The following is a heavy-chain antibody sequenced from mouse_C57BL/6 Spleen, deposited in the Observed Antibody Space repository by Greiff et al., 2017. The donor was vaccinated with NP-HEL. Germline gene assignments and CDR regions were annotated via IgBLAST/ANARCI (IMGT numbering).Heavy chain of an antibody. Sequence: EVQLQQSGAELVRPGASVKLSCTASGFNIKDYYMHWVKQRPEQGLEWIGWIDPEDGDTEYAPKFQGKATMTADTSSNTAYLQLSSLTSEDTAVYYCTTGGITTPWYFDVWGTGTTVTVSS. CDR1: GFNIKDYY. V-gene: IGHV14-1*01. J-gene: IGHJ1*03. D-gene: IGHD1-1*01. CDR2: IDPEDGDT. CDR3: TTGGITTPWYFDV.